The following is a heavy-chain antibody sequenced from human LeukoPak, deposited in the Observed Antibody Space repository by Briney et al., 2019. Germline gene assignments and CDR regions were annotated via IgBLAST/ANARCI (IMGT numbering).Heavy chain of an antibody. CDR2: ITGSGGST. D-gene: IGHD3-10*01. CDR1: GFTFDNFA. CDR3: ARELFDFDY. J-gene: IGHJ4*02. V-gene: IGHV3-23*01. Sequence: GGSLRLSCAPYGFTFDNFAMTWVRQAPGKGLEWVSEITGSGGSTYYADSVKGRFTISRDNSKNTLYLQMNSLRAEDTAIYYCARELFDFDYWPQGTLVTVSS.